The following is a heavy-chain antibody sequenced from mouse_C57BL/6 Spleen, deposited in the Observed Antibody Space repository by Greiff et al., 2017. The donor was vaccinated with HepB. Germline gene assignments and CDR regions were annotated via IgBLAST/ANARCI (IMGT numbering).Heavy chain of an antibody. CDR1: GYTFTSYW. D-gene: IGHD1-1*01. V-gene: IGHV1-69*01. CDR2: IDPSDSYT. Sequence: QVQLQQPGAELVMPGASVKLSCKASGYTFTSYWMHWVKQRPGQGLEWIGEIDPSDSYTNYNQKFKGKSTLTVDKSSSTAYMQLSSLTSEDSAVYYCARRGTTVVANWYFDVWGTGTTVTVSS. J-gene: IGHJ1*03. CDR3: ARRGTTVVANWYFDV.